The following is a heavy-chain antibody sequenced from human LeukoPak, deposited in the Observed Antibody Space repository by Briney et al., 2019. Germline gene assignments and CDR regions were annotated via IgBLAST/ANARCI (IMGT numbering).Heavy chain of an antibody. Sequence: GGSLRLSCAASGFTFSNYEMNWVRQAPGKGLEWVSYISSSGSTIYYADSVKGRFTISRGNAKNSLYLQMNSLRAEDTAVYYCARDFTAHYYYYGMDVWGKGTTVTVSS. CDR3: ARDFTAHYYYYGMDV. D-gene: IGHD5-18*01. CDR2: ISSSGSTI. CDR1: GFTFSNYE. V-gene: IGHV3-48*03. J-gene: IGHJ6*04.